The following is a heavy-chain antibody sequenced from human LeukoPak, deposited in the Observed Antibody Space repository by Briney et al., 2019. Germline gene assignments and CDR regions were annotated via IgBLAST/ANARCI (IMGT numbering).Heavy chain of an antibody. V-gene: IGHV1-18*01. D-gene: IGHD4-17*01. CDR3: ARESYGATRRGDDAFDI. CDR2: INPYNGNT. CDR1: GYTFTSYG. J-gene: IGHJ3*02. Sequence: ASVKVSCKASGYTFTSYGVSWVRQAPGQGLEWMGWINPYNGNTNYAQNLQGRVTMTTDTSTTTAYMELRSLRSDDTAVYYCARESYGATRRGDDAFDIWGQGTMVTVSS.